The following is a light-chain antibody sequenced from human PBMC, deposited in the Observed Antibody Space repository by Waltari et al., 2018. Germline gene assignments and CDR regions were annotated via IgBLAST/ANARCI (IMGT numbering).Light chain of an antibody. V-gene: IGLV2-23*02. CDR2: EVT. CDR3: CSYGTGSTYV. CDR1: RSDSGGYNR. J-gene: IGLJ1*01. Sequence: SALTQPASGSGSPGQSITISGTGTRSDSGGYNRVSWYQQFPGRAPELIIYEVTKRPAGVSTLFSGSKSGSTASLTISGVQAEDEADYYCCSYGTGSTYVFGTRTKVTV.